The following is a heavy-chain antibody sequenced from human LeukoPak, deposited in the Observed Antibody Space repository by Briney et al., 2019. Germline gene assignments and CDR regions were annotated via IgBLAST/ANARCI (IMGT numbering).Heavy chain of an antibody. CDR2: TYYRSKWYN. V-gene: IGHV6-1*01. CDR1: GDRVSSNSS. J-gene: IGHJ3*02. Sequence: SQTLSLTCAISGDRVSSNSSWNWIRQSPSRGLEWLGRTYYRSKWYNDYVVSVKSRININPDTSKNQFSLQLSSVTPEDTAVYYCARGGQGDGYSADEAFDIWGQGTMVTVS. CDR3: ARGGQGDGYSADEAFDI. D-gene: IGHD5-18*01.